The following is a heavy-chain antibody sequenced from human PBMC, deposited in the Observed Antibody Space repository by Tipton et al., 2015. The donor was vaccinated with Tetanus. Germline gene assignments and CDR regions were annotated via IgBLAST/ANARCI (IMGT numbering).Heavy chain of an antibody. Sequence: SLRLSCAASGFTFSNAWMSWVRQAPGKGLEWVSSISSSSSYIYYADSVKGRFTISRDNAKNSLYLQMNSLRAEDTAVYYCARPYYYDSSGYWAHDAFDIWGQGTMVTVSS. CDR2: ISSSSSYI. J-gene: IGHJ3*02. CDR1: GFTFSNAW. CDR3: ARPYYYDSSGYWAHDAFDI. D-gene: IGHD3-22*01. V-gene: IGHV3-21*01.